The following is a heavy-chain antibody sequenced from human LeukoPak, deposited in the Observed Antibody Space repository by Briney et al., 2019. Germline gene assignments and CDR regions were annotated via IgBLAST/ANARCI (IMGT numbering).Heavy chain of an antibody. CDR3: ARDGRQWVPLNWFDP. CDR1: GYTFNTYG. Sequence: GASVKVSCKASGYTFNTYGINWVRQAPGQGLERMGWISAYNGNTNYAQNFQGRITLTTDTSTSTAYMELTSLRFDDTAVYYCARDGRQWVPLNWFDPWGQGTLVIVSS. D-gene: IGHD6-19*01. J-gene: IGHJ5*02. CDR2: ISAYNGNT. V-gene: IGHV1-18*04.